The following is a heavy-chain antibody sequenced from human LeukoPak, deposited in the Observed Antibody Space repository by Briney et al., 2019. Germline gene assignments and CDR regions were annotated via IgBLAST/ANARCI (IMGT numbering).Heavy chain of an antibody. D-gene: IGHD2-21*02. J-gene: IGHJ5*02. CDR3: AREYGDDNWFDP. V-gene: IGHV4-30-4*01. Sequence: PSETLSLTCTVSGGSISSGDYYWSWIRQPPGKGLEWIGYIYYSGSTYYNPSLRGRLTISVDTSKNQFSLKLSSVTAADTAVYYCAREYGDDNWFDPWGQGTLVTVSS. CDR1: GGSISSGDYY. CDR2: IYYSGST.